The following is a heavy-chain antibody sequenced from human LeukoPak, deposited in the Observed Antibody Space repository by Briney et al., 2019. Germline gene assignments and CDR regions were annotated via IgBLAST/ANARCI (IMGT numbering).Heavy chain of an antibody. J-gene: IGHJ4*02. V-gene: IGHV3-23*01. CDR3: AKDGTGCGGDCYSDY. CDR2: IPSNSANT. D-gene: IGHD2-21*02. Sequence: GGSLRLSCAASGFTFDTYGMSWVRQAPGKGLEWVSSIPSNSANTYYADSVKGRSTISRDNSKNTLYLQMNSLRAEDTAVYYCAKDGTGCGGDCYSDYWGQGTLVTVSS. CDR1: GFTFDTYG.